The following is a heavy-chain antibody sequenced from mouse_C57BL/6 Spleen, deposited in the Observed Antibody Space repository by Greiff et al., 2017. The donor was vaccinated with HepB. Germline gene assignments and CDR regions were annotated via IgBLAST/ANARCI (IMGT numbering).Heavy chain of an antibody. D-gene: IGHD1-3*01. Sequence: VQLKESGPVLVKPGASVKMSCKASGYTFTDYYMNWVKQSHGKSLEWIGVINPYNGGTSYNQKFKGKATLTVDKSSSTAYMELNSLTSEDSAVYYCARWGKEGVDYWGQGTTLTVSS. J-gene: IGHJ2*01. CDR2: INPYNGGT. CDR3: ARWGKEGVDY. V-gene: IGHV1-19*01. CDR1: GYTFTDYY.